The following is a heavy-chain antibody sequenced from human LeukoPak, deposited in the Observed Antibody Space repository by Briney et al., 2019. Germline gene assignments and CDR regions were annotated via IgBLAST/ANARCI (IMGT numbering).Heavy chain of an antibody. V-gene: IGHV3-53*01. CDR3: ARGGRNNWNYVDYFDY. D-gene: IGHD1-7*01. J-gene: IGHJ4*02. CDR1: GFTVSSNY. Sequence: PGGSLRLSCAASGFTVSSNYMSWVRQAPGKGLEWVSVIYSGGTTYYADSVKGRFTISRDNAKNSLYLQMNSLRAEDTAVYYCARGGRNNWNYVDYFDYWGQGTLVTVSS. CDR2: IYSGGTT.